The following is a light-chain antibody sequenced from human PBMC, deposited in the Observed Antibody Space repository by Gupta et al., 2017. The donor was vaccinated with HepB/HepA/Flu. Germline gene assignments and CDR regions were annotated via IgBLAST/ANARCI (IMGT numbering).Light chain of an antibody. J-gene: IGLJ3*02. Sequence: QAVVTQEPSLTVSPGGTVTLTCGSSTGAVSSGHYPHWFQQKPAHAHRTLIYDPTHTHSPPPAPFSYSPLGGKAALTLAGAEAEDEDEYYCLLYYSTGRVFGGGTKVTVL. CDR2: DPT. CDR1: TGAVSSGHY. CDR3: LLYYSTGRV. V-gene: IGLV7-46*01.